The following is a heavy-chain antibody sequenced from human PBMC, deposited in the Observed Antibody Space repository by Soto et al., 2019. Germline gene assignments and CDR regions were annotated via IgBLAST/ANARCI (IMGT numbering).Heavy chain of an antibody. D-gene: IGHD3-16*02. CDR1: GFTFSSYA. CDR2: ISGSGGST. J-gene: IGHJ4*02. CDR3: AKGYKEATFGGVIVPATHFDY. V-gene: IGHV3-23*01. Sequence: GGSLRLSCAASGFTFSSYAMSWVRQAPGKGLEWVSAISGSGGSTYYADSVKGRFTISRDNSKNTLDLQMNSLRAEDTAVYYCAKGYKEATFGGVIVPATHFDYWGQGTLVTVSS.